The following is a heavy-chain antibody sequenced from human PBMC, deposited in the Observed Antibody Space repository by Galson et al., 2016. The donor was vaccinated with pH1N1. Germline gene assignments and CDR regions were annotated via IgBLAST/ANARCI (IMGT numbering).Heavy chain of an antibody. CDR2: INPRDSYT. CDR3: ATGPSPDY. V-gene: IGHV5-10-1*01. Sequence: QSGAEVKEPGESLTISCKGSASSFTSYWISWVRQMPGKGLEWMGRINPRDSYTDSSPSFQGHVTISTDESISTAYLKWSTLKASDTAIYYCATGPSPDYWGQGTLVIVSS. J-gene: IGHJ4*02. CDR1: ASSFTSYW.